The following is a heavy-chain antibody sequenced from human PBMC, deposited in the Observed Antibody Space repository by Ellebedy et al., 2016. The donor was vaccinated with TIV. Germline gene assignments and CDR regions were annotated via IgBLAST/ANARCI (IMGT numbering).Heavy chain of an antibody. CDR2: FDPEEGKT. J-gene: IGHJ6*02. CDR1: GYIFTKLS. Sequence: AASVKVSCKVSGYIFTKLSMHWVRQAPGKGLEWMGGFDPEEGKTIYAQKFQGRVTTTEDTSTDTTYMELNSLRSDDTAVYFCATINFDVLTGFSIYAMDVWGQGTTVTVS. D-gene: IGHD3-9*01. CDR3: ATINFDVLTGFSIYAMDV. V-gene: IGHV1-24*01.